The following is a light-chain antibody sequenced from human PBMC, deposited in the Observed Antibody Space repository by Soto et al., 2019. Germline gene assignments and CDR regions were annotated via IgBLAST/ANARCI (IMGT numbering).Light chain of an antibody. CDR1: QSVLYSSTNKNY. Sequence: DIVMTQSLESLAVSLGERATINCKSSQSVLYSSTNKNYLAWYQQKEGQPPRLLIYWAFTRESGVPDRFSGSGSGTDFTLTISSLQAEDVAIYYCQQFFYTPTFGQGTKVDIK. CDR3: QQFFYTPT. J-gene: IGKJ1*01. V-gene: IGKV4-1*01. CDR2: WAF.